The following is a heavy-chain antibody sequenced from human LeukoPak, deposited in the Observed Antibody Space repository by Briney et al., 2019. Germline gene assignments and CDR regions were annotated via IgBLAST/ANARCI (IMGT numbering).Heavy chain of an antibody. V-gene: IGHV4-31*03. D-gene: IGHD3-22*01. CDR1: GGSISSGGYY. CDR3: AGSAYYYDSSCYYKRPFDP. CDR2: IYYSGST. J-gene: IGHJ5*02. Sequence: SETLSLTCTVSGGSISSGGYYWSWIRQHPGKGLEWIGYIYYSGSTYYNPSLKSRVTISVDTSKNQFSLKLSSVTAADTAVYYCAGSAYYYDSSCYYKRPFDPWGQGTLVTVSS.